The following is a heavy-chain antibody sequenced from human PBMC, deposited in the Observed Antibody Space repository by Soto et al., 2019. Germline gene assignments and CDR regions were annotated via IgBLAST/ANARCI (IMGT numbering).Heavy chain of an antibody. CDR3: AKGASSSCPTD. Sequence: GGSLRLSCAASGFTFSSYGMHWVRQAPGKGLEWVAVISYDGSNKYYADSVKGRFTISRDNSKNTLYLQMNSLRAEDTAVYYCAKGASSSCPTDWGQGTLVTVSS. D-gene: IGHD6-13*01. CDR2: ISYDGSNK. V-gene: IGHV3-30*18. CDR1: GFTFSSYG. J-gene: IGHJ4*02.